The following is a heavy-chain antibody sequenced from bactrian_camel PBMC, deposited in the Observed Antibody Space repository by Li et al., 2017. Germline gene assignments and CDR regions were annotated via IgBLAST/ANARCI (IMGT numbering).Heavy chain of an antibody. V-gene: IGHV3S28*01. D-gene: IGHD6*01. Sequence: QLVESGGGSVQAGGSLRLSCVVSKYAYNRYYMGWFRQAPGKGFEWVSAIDEEGSSTYYRDAVKGRFTISRDNSKNMLYLDLNSLKIDDTAMYYCATRMLVADWGQGTQVTVS. J-gene: IGHJ4*01. CDR2: IDEEGSST. CDR1: KYAYNRYY. CDR3: ATRMLVAD.